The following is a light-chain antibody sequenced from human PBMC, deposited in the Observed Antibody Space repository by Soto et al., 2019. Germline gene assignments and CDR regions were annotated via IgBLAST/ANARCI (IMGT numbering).Light chain of an antibody. Sequence: EIVLTQYPGTLSLSPGERSTRSCRASQSVSSNLAWYQQKPGQFPRLLIYAASYRATGITDRFSGSGSGTEFTLSISRLDPADFAVYYCQPYAASPWAVGPGTQVEIK. J-gene: IGKJ4*01. CDR1: QSVSSN. CDR3: QPYAASPWA. V-gene: IGKV3-20*01. CDR2: AAS.